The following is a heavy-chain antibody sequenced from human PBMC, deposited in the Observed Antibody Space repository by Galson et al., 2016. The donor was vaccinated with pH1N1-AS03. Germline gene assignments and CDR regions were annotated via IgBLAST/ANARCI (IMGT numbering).Heavy chain of an antibody. V-gene: IGHV3-7*01. J-gene: IGHJ4*02. CDR2: INQDGSGR. D-gene: IGHD6-13*01. CDR1: GFAFSTYW. CDR3: AKGGPDSSWYWTY. Sequence: SLRLSCAASGFAFSTYWMTWVRQGPGKGLEWVANINQDGSGRYYVDSVKGRFTISRDNADNSLFLQMNSLRAEDTAVYYCAKGGPDSSWYWTYWGQGALVTVSS.